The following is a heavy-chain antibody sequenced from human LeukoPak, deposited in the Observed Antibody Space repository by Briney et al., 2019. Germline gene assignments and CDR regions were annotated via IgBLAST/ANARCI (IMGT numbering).Heavy chain of an antibody. Sequence: GESLKISCKGSGYSFTSYWISWVRQMPGKGLEWMGRIDPSDSYTNYSPSFQGHVTISADKSISTAYLQWSSLKASDTAMYYCARGCNSTSCWFDPWGQGTLVTVSS. V-gene: IGHV5-10-1*01. CDR1: GYSFTSYW. D-gene: IGHD2-2*01. CDR2: IDPSDSYT. CDR3: ARGCNSTSCWFDP. J-gene: IGHJ5*02.